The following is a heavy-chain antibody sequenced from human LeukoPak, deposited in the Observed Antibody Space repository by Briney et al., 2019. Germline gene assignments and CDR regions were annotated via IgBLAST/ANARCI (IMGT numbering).Heavy chain of an antibody. D-gene: IGHD3-3*01. Sequence: GGSLRLSCAASGFDFDGYSMHWVRQAPGKGLEWISYISSQSTTIYYADSVKGRFTISRDNSKNTLYLQMNSLRAEDTAVYYCAKVRAYDFWSGYYTYWGQGTLVTVSS. CDR3: AKVRAYDFWSGYYTY. CDR2: ISSQSTTI. V-gene: IGHV3-48*01. CDR1: GFDFDGYS. J-gene: IGHJ4*02.